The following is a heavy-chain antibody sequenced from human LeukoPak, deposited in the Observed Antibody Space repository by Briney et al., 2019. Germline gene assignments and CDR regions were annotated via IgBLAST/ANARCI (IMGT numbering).Heavy chain of an antibody. Sequence: ASVKVPCKASGYTFTSYYMHWVRQAPGQGLEWMGIINPSGGSTSYAQKFQGRVTMTRDMSTSTVYMELSSLRSEDTAVYYCARGNDYGDYGNWFDPWGQGTLVTVSS. D-gene: IGHD4-17*01. J-gene: IGHJ5*02. CDR3: ARGNDYGDYGNWFDP. CDR2: INPSGGST. CDR1: GYTFTSYY. V-gene: IGHV1-46*01.